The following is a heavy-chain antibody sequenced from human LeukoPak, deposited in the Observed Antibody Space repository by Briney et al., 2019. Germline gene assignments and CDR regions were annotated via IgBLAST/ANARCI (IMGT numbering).Heavy chain of an antibody. J-gene: IGHJ6*03. CDR1: GFTFDDYA. V-gene: IGHV4-59*01. CDR3: ARSISGWEDYYYYYMDV. Sequence: LRLSCAASGFTFDDYAMHWVRQPPGKGLEWIGYMYYSGFTNYNPSLKSRVTISVDTSKNQFSLKLSSVTAADTAVYYCARSISGWEDYYYYYMDVWGKGTTVTVSS. CDR2: MYYSGFT. D-gene: IGHD6-19*01.